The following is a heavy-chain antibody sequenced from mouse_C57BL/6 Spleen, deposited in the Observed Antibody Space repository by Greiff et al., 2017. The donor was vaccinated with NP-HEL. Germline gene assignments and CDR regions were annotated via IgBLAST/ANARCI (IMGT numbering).Heavy chain of an antibody. CDR3: ARHKSGDAMDY. V-gene: IGHV5-6*01. Sequence: EVMLVESGGDLVKPGGSLKLSCAASGFTFSSYGMSWVRQTPDKRLEWVATISSGGSYTYYPDSVKGRFTISRDNDKNTLYLQMRSLKSEDTAMYYCARHKSGDAMDYWGQGTSVTVSS. J-gene: IGHJ4*01. CDR1: GFTFSSYG. CDR2: ISSGGSYT.